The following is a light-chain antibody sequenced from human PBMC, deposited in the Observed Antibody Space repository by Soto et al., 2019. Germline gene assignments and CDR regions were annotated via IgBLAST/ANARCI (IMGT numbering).Light chain of an antibody. V-gene: IGLV2-14*01. CDR1: SSDVGGYKY. CDR2: DVT. J-gene: IGLJ1*01. CDR3: SSYTSSSSYV. Sequence: QSALTQPASVSGSPGQSITISCTGTSSDVGGYKYVSWYQQHPDKAPKLIIYDVTNRPSGISNRFSDSKSGNTASLTISGLQAEDEADYCCSSYTSSSSYVFGTGTKLTVL.